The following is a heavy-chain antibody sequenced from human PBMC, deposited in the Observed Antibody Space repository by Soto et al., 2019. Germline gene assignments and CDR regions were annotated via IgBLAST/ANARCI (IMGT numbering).Heavy chain of an antibody. CDR1: GYTFTSYY. J-gene: IGHJ4*02. D-gene: IGHD6-13*01. CDR3: ARDRRRAAAGSCFDY. V-gene: IGHV1-46*03. Sequence: ASVKVSCKASGYTFTSYYMHWVRQAPGQGLEWMGIINPSGGSTSYAQKFQGRVTMTRDTSTSTVYMELSSLRSEDTAVYYCARDRRRAAAGSCFDYWGQGTQVTVSS. CDR2: INPSGGST.